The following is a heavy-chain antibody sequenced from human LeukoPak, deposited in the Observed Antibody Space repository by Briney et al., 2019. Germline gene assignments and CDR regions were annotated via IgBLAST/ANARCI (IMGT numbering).Heavy chain of an antibody. CDR1: GGSFSGYY. J-gene: IGHJ3*02. V-gene: IGHV4-34*01. D-gene: IGHD2-2*01. CDR3: ARVNAVSSAGAFDI. Sequence: SETLSLTCAVYGGSFSGYYWSWIRQPPGKGLEWIGEINHSGSTNYNPSLKSRVTISVDTSKNQFSLKLSSVTAADTAVYYCARVNAVSSAGAFDIWGQGTMVTVSS. CDR2: INHSGST.